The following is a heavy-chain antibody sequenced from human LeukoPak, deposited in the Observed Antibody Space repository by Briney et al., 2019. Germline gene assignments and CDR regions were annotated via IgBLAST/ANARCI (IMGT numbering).Heavy chain of an antibody. J-gene: IGHJ4*02. D-gene: IGHD6-6*01. CDR3: ARHVISSSTRLDY. Sequence: PSETLSLTCAVYGGSFSGYYWSWIRQPPGKGLEWIGSIYYSGSTYYNPSLKSRVTISVDTSKNQFSLKLSSVTAADTAVYYCARHVISSSTRLDYWGQGTLVTVSS. CDR1: GGSFSGYY. CDR2: IYYSGST. V-gene: IGHV4-34*01.